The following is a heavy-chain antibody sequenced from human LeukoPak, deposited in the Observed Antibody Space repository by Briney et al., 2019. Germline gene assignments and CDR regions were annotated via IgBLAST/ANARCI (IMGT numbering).Heavy chain of an antibody. D-gene: IGHD3-3*01. Sequence: SVKVSCKASGGTFSSYAISWVRQAPGQGLEWMGGIIPIFGTANYAQKFQGRVTMTTDTSTSTAYMELRSLRSDDTAVYYSARAPAHYDFWSGYYFDYWGQGTLVAVSS. CDR1: GGTFSSYA. CDR2: IIPIFGTA. CDR3: ARAPAHYDFWSGYYFDY. J-gene: IGHJ4*02. V-gene: IGHV1-69*05.